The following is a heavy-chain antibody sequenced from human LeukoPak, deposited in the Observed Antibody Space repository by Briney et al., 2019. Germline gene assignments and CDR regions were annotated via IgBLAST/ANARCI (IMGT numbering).Heavy chain of an antibody. CDR3: AREPRYYYDSSGYPPHFDY. V-gene: IGHV3-48*01. J-gene: IGHJ4*02. CDR1: GFTFRIYS. D-gene: IGHD3-22*01. Sequence: GGSLRLSCAASGFTFRIYSLNWVRQAPGKGLEWVSYISSDSSTMYYADSVKGRFIISRDNAKNSLYLQMNSLRAEDTAVYYCAREPRYYYDSSGYPPHFDYWGQGTLVTVSS. CDR2: ISSDSSTM.